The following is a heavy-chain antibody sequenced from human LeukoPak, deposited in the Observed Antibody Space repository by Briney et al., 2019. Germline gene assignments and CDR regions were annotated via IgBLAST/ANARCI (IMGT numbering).Heavy chain of an antibody. J-gene: IGHJ4*02. V-gene: IGHV1-18*01. D-gene: IGHD3-22*01. Sequence: GASVKVSCKASGYTFTSYDINWVRQATGQGREWMGWISAYNGNTNYAQKLQGRVAMTTDTSTSTAYMELRSLRSDDTAVYYCAREAYYDSSGYYYYWGQGTLVTVSS. CDR2: ISAYNGNT. CDR3: AREAYYDSSGYYYY. CDR1: GYTFTSYD.